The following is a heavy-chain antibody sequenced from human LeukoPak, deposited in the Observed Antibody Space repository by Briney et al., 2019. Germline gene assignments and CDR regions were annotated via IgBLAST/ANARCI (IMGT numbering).Heavy chain of an antibody. V-gene: IGHV4-39*05. J-gene: IGHJ4*02. CDR3: AGYSSSWYDY. CDR1: GGSISSSNYY. Sequence: SENPSLTCTVSGGSISSSNYYLGWIRPPPRKGVEGIGSIYYSGSTYSNPPLKSRVTISVDTSKNQFSLKLSSVTAADTAVYYCAGYSSSWYDYWGQGTLVTVSS. D-gene: IGHD6-13*01. CDR2: IYYSGST.